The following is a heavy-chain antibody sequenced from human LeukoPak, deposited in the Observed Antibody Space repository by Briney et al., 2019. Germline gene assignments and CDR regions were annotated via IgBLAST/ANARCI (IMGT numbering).Heavy chain of an antibody. CDR1: GFTFSSYA. CDR3: AKDYGDYDEYSWFDS. D-gene: IGHD4-17*01. J-gene: IGHJ5*01. V-gene: IGHV3-23*01. Sequence: PGGSLRLSCAASGFTFSSYAMSWVRQAPGKGLEWVPAISGSGVSTYSADSVKGRFTISRDNSKNTLYLQMNSLRAEDTAVYYCAKDYGDYDEYSWFDSWGQGTLVTVSS. CDR2: ISGSGVST.